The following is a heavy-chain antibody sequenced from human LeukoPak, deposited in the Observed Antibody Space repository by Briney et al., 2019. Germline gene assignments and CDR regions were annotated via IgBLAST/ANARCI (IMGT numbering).Heavy chain of an antibody. D-gene: IGHD6-13*01. CDR2: ISAYNGNT. Sequence: ASVKVSCKASGYTFTSYGISWGRQAPGQGLEWMGWISAYNGNTNYAQKLQGRVTMTTDTSTSTAYMELRSLRSDDTAVYYCTRDMDSSSWYGDAFDIWGQGTMVTVSS. CDR1: GYTFTSYG. CDR3: TRDMDSSSWYGDAFDI. J-gene: IGHJ3*02. V-gene: IGHV1-18*01.